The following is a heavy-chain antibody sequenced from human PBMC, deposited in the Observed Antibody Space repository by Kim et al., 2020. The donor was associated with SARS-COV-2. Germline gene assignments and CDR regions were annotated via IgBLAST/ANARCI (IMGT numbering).Heavy chain of an antibody. D-gene: IGHD3-9*01. V-gene: IGHV3-9*01. CDR1: GFTFGDYA. CDR2: ISWNSGSI. Sequence: GGSLRLSCAASGFTFGDYAMHWVRQAPGKGLEWVSGISWNSGSIGYADSVKGRFTISRDNAKNSLYLQMNSLRAEDTALYYCAKERVLRYFDWLPTAAMDVWGKETTVTVSS. CDR3: AKERVLRYFDWLPTAAMDV. J-gene: IGHJ6*03.